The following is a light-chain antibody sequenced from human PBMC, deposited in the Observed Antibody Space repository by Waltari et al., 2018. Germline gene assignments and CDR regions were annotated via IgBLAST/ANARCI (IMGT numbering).Light chain of an antibody. CDR1: NIGSKN. J-gene: IGLJ2*01. V-gene: IGLV3-9*01. CDR3: QVWDSSTAV. CDR2: RDS. Sequence: SYELTQPLSVSVVLGQTARITCGGNNIGSKNVHWYQQKPGQAPVLVIYRDSNRPSGIPERCSGSNSGNTATLTSSRAQAGDEADYDCQVWDSSTAVFGGGTKLTVL.